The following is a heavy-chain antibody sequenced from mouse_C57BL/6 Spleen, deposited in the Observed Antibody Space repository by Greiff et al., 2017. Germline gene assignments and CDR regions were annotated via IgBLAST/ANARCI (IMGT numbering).Heavy chain of an antibody. D-gene: IGHD3-2*02. Sequence: EPAKPGASAPLSCKASGYTFTSPRIHWVKQRPGQGMEWIGYINPSSGYTKYNQKFKDKATLTADKSSSTAYMQLSSLTYEDSAVYYCARPAAQATCWFAYWGQGTLVTGSA. CDR1: GYTFTSPR. J-gene: IGHJ3*01. V-gene: IGHV1-7*01. CDR3: ARPAAQATCWFAY. CDR2: INPSSGYT.